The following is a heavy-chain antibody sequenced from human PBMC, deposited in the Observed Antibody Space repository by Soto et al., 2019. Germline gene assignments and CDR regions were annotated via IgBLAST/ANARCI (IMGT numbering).Heavy chain of an antibody. J-gene: IGHJ5*02. CDR1: GGSISSGDYY. V-gene: IGHV4-39*01. Sequence: SETLSLTCTVSGGSISSGDYYWSWIRQPPGKGLEWIGSIYYSGSTYYNPSLKSRVTISVDTSKNQFSLKLSSVTAADTAVYYCATQEVGGSYVYTFDPWGQGTLVTVSS. CDR2: IYYSGST. CDR3: ATQEVGGSYVYTFDP. D-gene: IGHD1-26*01.